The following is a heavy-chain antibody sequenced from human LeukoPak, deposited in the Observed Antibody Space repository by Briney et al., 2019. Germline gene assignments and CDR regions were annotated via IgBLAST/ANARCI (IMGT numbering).Heavy chain of an antibody. Sequence: GGSLTLSCAASGLTFSNYWMSWVRQAPGKGLEWVANIEEDGNEKYYVDSVKGRFTISRDNAKKSLYLQMNSLRAEDTAVYYCARDRSRFYYWGQGTPVTVSS. CDR1: GLTFSNYW. CDR3: ARDRSRFYY. D-gene: IGHD2-2*01. CDR2: IEEDGNEK. V-gene: IGHV3-7*01. J-gene: IGHJ4*02.